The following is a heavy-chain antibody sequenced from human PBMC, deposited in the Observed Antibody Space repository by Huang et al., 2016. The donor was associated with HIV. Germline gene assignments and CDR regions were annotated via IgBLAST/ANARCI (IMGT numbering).Heavy chain of an antibody. D-gene: IGHD1-1*01. V-gene: IGHV4-34*01. CDR1: GGSFSGTY. Sequence: QVQLQQWGAGLLKPSETLSLTCAVYGGSFSGTYWRWFRQSPGKGLEWIGEINHRGSTNYNPSLKSRLTRSVDTSKNQFSLKLSSVTAADTAVYYCARERMMSWLDDHDAFDIWGQGTMVTVSS. J-gene: IGHJ3*02. CDR2: INHRGST. CDR3: ARERMMSWLDDHDAFDI.